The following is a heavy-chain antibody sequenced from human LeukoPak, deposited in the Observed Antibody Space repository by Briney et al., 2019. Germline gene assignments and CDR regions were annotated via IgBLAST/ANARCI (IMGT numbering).Heavy chain of an antibody. CDR2: ILPGGKER. D-gene: IGHD2-15*01. CDR1: GYSFSTNM. V-gene: IGHV3-7*01. Sequence: GGSLRLSCVVSGYSFSTNMMTWVRQAPGKGLEWVATILPGGKERYCVDSVKGRFIISRDNAKNSLFLQMNSLRGDDTALYNGVGGHGYWGQGTLVTVSS. J-gene: IGHJ4*02. CDR3: VGGHGY.